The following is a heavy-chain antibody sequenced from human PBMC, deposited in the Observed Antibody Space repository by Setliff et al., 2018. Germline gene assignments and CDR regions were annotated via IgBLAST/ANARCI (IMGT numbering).Heavy chain of an antibody. V-gene: IGHV1-69*10. CDR3: ARQLSRRWLHTKRPGRYFDY. D-gene: IGHD5-12*01. Sequence: GASVKVSCKASGGTFSSYAISWVRQAPGQGLEWTGGIIPILGIANYAQKFQGRVTITADKSTSTAYMELSSLRSEDTAVYYCARQLSRRWLHTKRPGRYFDYWGQGTLVTVSS. CDR2: IIPILGIA. CDR1: GGTFSSYA. J-gene: IGHJ4*02.